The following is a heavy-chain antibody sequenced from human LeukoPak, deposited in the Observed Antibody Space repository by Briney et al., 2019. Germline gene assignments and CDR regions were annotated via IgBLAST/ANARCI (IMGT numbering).Heavy chain of an antibody. V-gene: IGHV5-51*01. CDR2: IYPGDSDT. J-gene: IGHJ4*02. CDR3: ARADSGSYLAYYFDY. D-gene: IGHD1-26*01. Sequence: GASLQISCQGSGSSFTSYWIGWVRQLPGKGLEWMGIIYPGDSDTRYSPSFQGQVTISADKSISTAYLQWSSLKASDTAMYYCARADSGSYLAYYFDYWGQGTLVTVSS. CDR1: GSSFTSYW.